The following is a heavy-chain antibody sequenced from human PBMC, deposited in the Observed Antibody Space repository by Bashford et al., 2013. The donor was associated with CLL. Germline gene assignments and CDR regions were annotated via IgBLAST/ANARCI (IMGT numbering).Heavy chain of an antibody. CDR3: ARGPMIVVVINPGEPYYYYYYGMDV. D-gene: IGHD3-22*01. CDR2: INHSGST. Sequence: SETLSLTCAVYGGSFSGYYWSWIRQPPGKGLEWIGEINHSGSTNYNPSLKSRVTISVDTSKNQFSLKLSSVTAADTAVYYXARGPMIVVVINPGEPYYYYYYGMDVWGPRDHGXRLL. V-gene: IGHV4-34*01. CDR1: GGSFSGYY. J-gene: IGHJ6*02.